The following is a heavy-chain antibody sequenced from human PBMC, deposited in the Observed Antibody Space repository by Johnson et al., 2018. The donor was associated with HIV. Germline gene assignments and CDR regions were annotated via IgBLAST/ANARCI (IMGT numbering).Heavy chain of an antibody. D-gene: IGHD3-3*01. Sequence: VQLVESGGGLVQPGGSLRLSCAASGFTFSSYGMSWVRQAPGKGLEWVSGVTGTGGNIYYAHSVKGRFTISRDNSKNTLYLQMNSLRAEDTAVYYCAKGISITIFGVVTAMGNSGALDIWGQGTMVTVSS. J-gene: IGHJ3*02. CDR1: GFTFSSYG. V-gene: IGHV3-23*04. CDR2: VTGTGGNI. CDR3: AKGISITIFGVVTAMGNSGALDI.